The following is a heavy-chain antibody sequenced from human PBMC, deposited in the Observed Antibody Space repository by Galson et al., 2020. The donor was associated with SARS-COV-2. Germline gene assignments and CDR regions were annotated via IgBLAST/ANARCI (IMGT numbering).Heavy chain of an antibody. CDR2: TYYRSKWYN. V-gene: IGHV6-1*01. D-gene: IGHD3-9*01. J-gene: IGHJ4*02. Sequence: SQTLSLTCAISGDSVYSNSAAWNWIRQSPSRGLEWLGRTYYRSKWYNDYAVSVKSRITINPDTSKNQFSLQLNSVTPEDTAVYYCARDSRGLRYFDWLSGWYFDYWGQGTLVTVSS. CDR1: GDSVYSNSAA. CDR3: ARDSRGLRYFDWLSGWYFDY.